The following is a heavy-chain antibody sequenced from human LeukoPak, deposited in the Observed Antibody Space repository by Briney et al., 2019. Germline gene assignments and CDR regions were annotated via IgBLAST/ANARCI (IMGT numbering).Heavy chain of an antibody. D-gene: IGHD3-16*01. J-gene: IGHJ4*02. V-gene: IGHV3-21*04. CDR3: AKDARVVRVSYPYYFDY. Sequence: GESLRLSCVASGFTFSSYSIDWVRQAPGKGLEWVSSNSDFGSSHHADSVKGRFTTSRVNAKNSVHLEMNSLRAEDTAVYYCAKDARVVRVSYPYYFDYWGQGTLVTVSS. CDR2: NSDFGSS. CDR1: GFTFSSYS.